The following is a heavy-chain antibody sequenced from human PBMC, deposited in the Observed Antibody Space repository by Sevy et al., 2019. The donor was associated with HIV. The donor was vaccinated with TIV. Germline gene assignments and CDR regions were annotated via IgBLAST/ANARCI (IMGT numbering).Heavy chain of an antibody. J-gene: IGHJ4*02. Sequence: GGSLRLSCAASGFTFRNYAMNWVRQAPGKGLEWVSGISGTGGSGDKTNYADSVKGRFTISRDDSKNSLYLQLNTQRAEDTDIYYCARKYDSSGYFDYWGQGTLVTVSS. CDR3: ARKYDSSGYFDY. V-gene: IGHV3-23*01. D-gene: IGHD3-22*01. CDR2: ISGTGGSGDKT. CDR1: GFTFRNYA.